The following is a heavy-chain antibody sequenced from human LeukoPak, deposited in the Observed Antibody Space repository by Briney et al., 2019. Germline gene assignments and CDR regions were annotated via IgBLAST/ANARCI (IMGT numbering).Heavy chain of an antibody. CDR2: ISYDGSNK. Sequence: GRSLRLSCAASGFTFSSYGMHWVRQAPGKGLEWVAVISYDGSNKYYADSVKGRFTISRDNSKNTLYLQMNSLRAEDTAVYYCARASSGSYLGGYWGQGTLVTVSS. J-gene: IGHJ4*02. CDR1: GFTFSSYG. D-gene: IGHD1-26*01. V-gene: IGHV3-30*03. CDR3: ARASSGSYLGGY.